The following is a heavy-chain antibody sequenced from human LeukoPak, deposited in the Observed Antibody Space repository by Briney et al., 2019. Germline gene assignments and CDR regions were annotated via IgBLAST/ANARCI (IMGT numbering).Heavy chain of an antibody. CDR3: AKASDRYYFDY. Sequence: GGSLRLSCAASGFTFSTYAMHWVRQAPGKGLEWVSGISASGGSTFYADSAKGRFTISKDNSKNTLFLQMNSLRREDTAMYYCAKASDRYYFDYWGQGTPVTVSS. CDR1: GFTFSTYA. V-gene: IGHV3-23*01. D-gene: IGHD2-21*01. J-gene: IGHJ4*02. CDR2: ISASGGST.